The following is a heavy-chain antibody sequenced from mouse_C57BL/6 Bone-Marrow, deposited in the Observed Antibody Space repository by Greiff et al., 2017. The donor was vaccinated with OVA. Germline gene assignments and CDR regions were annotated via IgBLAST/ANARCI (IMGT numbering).Heavy chain of an antibody. D-gene: IGHD4-1*01. CDR2: IGLGSGST. Sequence: QVQLQQSGAELVKPGASVKISCKASGYTFTDYYINWVKQRPGQGLEWIGKIGLGSGSTYYNEKFKGKATLTADKSSSTAYMQLSSLTSEDSAVYFCARSGPAWFAYWGQGTLVTVSA. J-gene: IGHJ3*01. CDR3: ARSGPAWFAY. CDR1: GYTFTDYY. V-gene: IGHV1-77*01.